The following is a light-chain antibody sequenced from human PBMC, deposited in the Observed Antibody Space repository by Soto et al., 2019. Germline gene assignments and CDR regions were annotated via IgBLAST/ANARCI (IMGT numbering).Light chain of an antibody. CDR3: QQYGGVPRT. CDR1: QSVSSHY. J-gene: IGKJ1*01. V-gene: IGKV3-20*01. CDR2: GAS. Sequence: EIVLTQSPGTLSLSPGERATLSCRASQSVSSHYLAWYQQKSGQAPRLLIYGASSRATGIPGRFSGSGSGTDFTLTLSRLEPEDFAVYYCQQYGGVPRTFGQGTKVEI.